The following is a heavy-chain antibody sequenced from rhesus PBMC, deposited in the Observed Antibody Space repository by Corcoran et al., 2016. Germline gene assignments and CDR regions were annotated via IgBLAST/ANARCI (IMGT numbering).Heavy chain of an antibody. CDR1: GGSISDNYR. V-gene: IGHV4S10*01. CDR2: YYGLGTRT. D-gene: IGHD3-3*01. J-gene: IGHJ6*01. CDR3: ARDWGMWTGYSLDS. Sequence: QVQLQESGPGVVKPSETLSVTCAVSGGSISDNYRWSWIRQPPGKGLDWIGFYYGLGTRTKYHTYFKTRVTISEDTSKNPFSLNLISVTAADTAVYYCARDWGMWTGYSLDSWGQGVVVTVSS.